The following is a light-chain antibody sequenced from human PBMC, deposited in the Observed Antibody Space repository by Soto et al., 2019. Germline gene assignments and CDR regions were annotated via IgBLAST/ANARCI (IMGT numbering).Light chain of an antibody. CDR1: QSVRSN. CDR2: GAS. J-gene: IGKJ4*01. Sequence: ELVMTQSPATLSVSPGERATLSCRASQSVRSNLAWYQQKPGQPPRLLVYGASNRATGIPARFSGSGSGTEFTLTISSLQSGDFAVYYCQEYNNWPSLTFGGGTKVDIK. V-gene: IGKV3-15*01. CDR3: QEYNNWPSLT.